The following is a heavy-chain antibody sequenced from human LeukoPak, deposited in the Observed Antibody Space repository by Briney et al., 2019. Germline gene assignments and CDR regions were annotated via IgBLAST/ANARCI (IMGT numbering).Heavy chain of an antibody. Sequence: SSQTLSLTCAVSGGSISSGGYSWSWIRQPPGKGLEWIGYIYQSGSTYYNPSLKRRVTMSVDTSKNQFSLKLSSVTAADTAVYYCARDRTEDSGWFLDYWGQGTLVTVSS. CDR2: IYQSGST. V-gene: IGHV4-30-2*01. CDR3: ARDRTEDSGWFLDY. D-gene: IGHD6-19*01. CDR1: GGSISSGGYS. J-gene: IGHJ4*02.